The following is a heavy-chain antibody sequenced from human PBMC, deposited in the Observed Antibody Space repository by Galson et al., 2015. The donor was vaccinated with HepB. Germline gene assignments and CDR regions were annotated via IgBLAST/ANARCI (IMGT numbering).Heavy chain of an antibody. J-gene: IGHJ4*02. CDR3: ARQSRNYYDANDAFDF. D-gene: IGHD4/OR15-4a*01. Sequence: WIGYIYYSGTADYNPSLKSRLTMSLDMSNDQFSLRLSSVTAADTAVYYCARQSRNYYDANDAFDFWGQGSLVTVSS. CDR2: IYYSGTA. V-gene: IGHV4-59*08.